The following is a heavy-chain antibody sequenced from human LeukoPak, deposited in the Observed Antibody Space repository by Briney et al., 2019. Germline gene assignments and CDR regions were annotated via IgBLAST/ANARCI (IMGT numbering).Heavy chain of an antibody. CDR1: GYSISSGYY. V-gene: IGHV4-38-2*02. D-gene: IGHD3-10*02. CDR3: ARVYGDYYYYMDV. J-gene: IGHJ6*03. CDR2: IYHSGST. Sequence: PSETLSLTCTVSGYSISSGYYWGWIRQPPGKGLEWIGSIYHSGSTYYNPSLKSRVTISVDTSKNQFSLKLSSVTAADTAVYYCARVYGDYYYYMDVWGKGTTVTVSS.